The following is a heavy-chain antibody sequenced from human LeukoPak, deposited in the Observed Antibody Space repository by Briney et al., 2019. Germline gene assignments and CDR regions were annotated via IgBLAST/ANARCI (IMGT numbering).Heavy chain of an antibody. CDR2: ISYDGSNK. Sequence: GRSLRLSCAASGFTFRNYAMHWVRQAPGKGLEWVAVISYDGSNKLYADSVKGRFTISRDNSKNSLYLQMSSLRAEDPAVYYCARDAGDSGGYYFDSWGQGTLVTVSS. CDR3: ARDAGDSGGYYFDS. D-gene: IGHD2-21*02. CDR1: GFTFRNYA. J-gene: IGHJ4*02. V-gene: IGHV3-30*04.